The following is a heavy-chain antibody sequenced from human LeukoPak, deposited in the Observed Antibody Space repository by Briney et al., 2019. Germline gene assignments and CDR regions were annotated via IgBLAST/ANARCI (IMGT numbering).Heavy chain of an antibody. Sequence: ASAKVSCKASGYTFTSYDINWVRQATGQGLEWMGWMNPNSGNTGYAQKFQGRVTMTRNTSISTAYMELSSLRSEDTAVYYCARVNRGSMARRFDPWGQGTLVTVSS. CDR1: GYTFTSYD. D-gene: IGHD1-14*01. CDR2: MNPNSGNT. CDR3: ARVNRGSMARRFDP. V-gene: IGHV1-8*01. J-gene: IGHJ5*02.